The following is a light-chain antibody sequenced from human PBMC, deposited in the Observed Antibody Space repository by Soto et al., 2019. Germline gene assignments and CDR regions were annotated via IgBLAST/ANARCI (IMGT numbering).Light chain of an antibody. CDR2: EVT. Sequence: QSALTQPPSASGSPGQSVTISCTGTISDVGTYNYVSWYQQHPGKAPKLMIYEVTKRPSGVPDRFSGSKSDNTASLTVSGLQAEDEADYYCSSYAGSDNFVVFGGGTKLTVL. CDR1: ISDVGTYNY. V-gene: IGLV2-8*01. J-gene: IGLJ2*01. CDR3: SSYAGSDNFVV.